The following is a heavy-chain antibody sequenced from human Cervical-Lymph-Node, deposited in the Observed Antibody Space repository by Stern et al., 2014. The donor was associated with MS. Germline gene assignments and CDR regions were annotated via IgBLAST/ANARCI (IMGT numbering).Heavy chain of an antibody. V-gene: IGHV1-69*01. J-gene: IGHJ3*01. CDR2: IIPIYGTP. CDR1: GGTFSNYA. CDR3: AISHPPR. Sequence: VQLVESGAEMKKPGSSVKVSCKASGGTFSNYAFNWVRQAPGQGLEWMGLIIPIYGTPNYAQKFQGRVTIIADESKVYMELTTLRSEDAAMYYCAISHPPRWGQGTMVTVSS.